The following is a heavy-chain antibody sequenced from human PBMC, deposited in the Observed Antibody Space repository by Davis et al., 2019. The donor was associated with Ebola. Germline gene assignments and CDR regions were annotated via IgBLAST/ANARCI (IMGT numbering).Heavy chain of an antibody. D-gene: IGHD2-15*01. Sequence: PSETLSLTCTVSGGSISSYYWSWIRQPAGKGLEWIGRIYTSGSTNYNPSLKSRVTMSVDTSKNQFSLKLSSVTAADTAVYYCARRIAATHYYYYGMDVWGQGTTVTVSS. CDR2: IYTSGST. J-gene: IGHJ6*02. V-gene: IGHV4-4*07. CDR3: ARRIAATHYYYYGMDV. CDR1: GGSISSYY.